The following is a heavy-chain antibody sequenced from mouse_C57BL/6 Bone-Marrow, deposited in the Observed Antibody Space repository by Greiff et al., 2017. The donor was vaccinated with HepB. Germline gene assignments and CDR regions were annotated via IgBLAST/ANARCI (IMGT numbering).Heavy chain of an antibody. J-gene: IGHJ2*01. CDR2: IDPETGGT. Sequence: QVQLQQSGAELVRPGASVTLSCKASGYTFTDYEMHWVKQTPVHGLEWIGAIDPETGGTAYNQKFKGKAILTADKSSSTAYMELRSLTSEDSAVYYCLYDYDYFDYWGQGTTLTVSS. D-gene: IGHD2-4*01. CDR3: LYDYDYFDY. CDR1: GYTFTDYE. V-gene: IGHV1-15*01.